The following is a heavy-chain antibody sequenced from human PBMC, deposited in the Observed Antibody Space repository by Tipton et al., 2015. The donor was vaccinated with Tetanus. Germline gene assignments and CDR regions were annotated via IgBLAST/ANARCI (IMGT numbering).Heavy chain of an antibody. CDR1: GFTFPKFP. V-gene: IGHV3-23*01. D-gene: IGHD2-2*02. CDR2: ISGSGART. J-gene: IGHJ4*02. CDR3: AKSLYGGTDY. Sequence: GSLRLSCAASGFTFPKFPMSWVRQAPGKGLEWVSAISGSGARTSYADSVKGRFTISRDNSKNTLYLQMNSLRAEDTAVYYCAKSLYGGTDYWGQGSLVIVSS.